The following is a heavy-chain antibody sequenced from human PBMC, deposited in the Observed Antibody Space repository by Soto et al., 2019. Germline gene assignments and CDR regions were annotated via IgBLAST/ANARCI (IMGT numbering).Heavy chain of an antibody. CDR1: GGTFSSYA. CDR2: IIPIFGTA. Sequence: SVKVSCKASGGTFSSYAISRVRQAPGQGLEWMGGIIPIFGTANYAQKFQGRVTITADESTSTAYMELSSLRSEDTAVYYCAHGGNQQLARQWGQGTLVTVSA. V-gene: IGHV1-69*13. J-gene: IGHJ4*02. CDR3: AHGGNQQLARQ. D-gene: IGHD6-13*01.